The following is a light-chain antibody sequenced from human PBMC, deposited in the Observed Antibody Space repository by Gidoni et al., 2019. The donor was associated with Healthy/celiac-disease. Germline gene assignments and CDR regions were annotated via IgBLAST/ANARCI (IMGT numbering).Light chain of an antibody. CDR1: QSVSSSY. V-gene: IGKV3-20*01. Sequence: EIVLTKYPGTLSLSPGERATLSCRASQSVSSSYLAWYQQKPGQAPRLLIYGASSRATGIPDRFSSSGSGTDFTLTISRLEPEDFAVYYCQQYGSSPLTFGGGTKVEIK. CDR2: GAS. CDR3: QQYGSSPLT. J-gene: IGKJ4*01.